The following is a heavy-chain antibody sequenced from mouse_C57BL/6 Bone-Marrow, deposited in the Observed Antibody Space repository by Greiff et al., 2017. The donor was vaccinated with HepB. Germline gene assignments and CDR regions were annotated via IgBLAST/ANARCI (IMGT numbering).Heavy chain of an antibody. J-gene: IGHJ2*01. Sequence: QVQLKESGAELARPGASVKLSCKASGYTFTSYGISWVKQSTGQGLEWIGEIYPRSGNTYYNEKFKGKATLTADKSSSTAYMELRSLTSEDSAVYFCAREGDDYYFDYWGQGTTLTVSS. D-gene: IGHD2-4*01. CDR2: IYPRSGNT. CDR1: GYTFTSYG. V-gene: IGHV1-81*01. CDR3: AREGDDYYFDY.